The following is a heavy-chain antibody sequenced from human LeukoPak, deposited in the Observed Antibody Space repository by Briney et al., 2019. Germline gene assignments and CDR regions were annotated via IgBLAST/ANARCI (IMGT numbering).Heavy chain of an antibody. V-gene: IGHV3-23*01. Sequence: GGSLRLSCAASGFTVSSNYMSWVRQAPGKGLEWVSAISGSGGSTYYADSVKGRFTISRDNSKNTLYLQMNSLRAEDTAVYYCAKLTSYGYADYWGQGTLVTVSS. CDR1: GFTVSSNY. CDR3: AKLTSYGYADY. D-gene: IGHD5-18*01. CDR2: ISGSGGST. J-gene: IGHJ4*02.